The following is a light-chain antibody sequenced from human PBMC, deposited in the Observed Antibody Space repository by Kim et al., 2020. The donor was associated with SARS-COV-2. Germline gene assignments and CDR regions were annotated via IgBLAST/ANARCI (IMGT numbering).Light chain of an antibody. V-gene: IGLV3-1*01. CDR1: KLGDKY. CDR3: QAWDSSTAV. Sequence: SYELTQPPSVSVSPGQTASITCSGGKLGDKYACWYQQTPGQSPVLVIYQDTNRPSGIPERFSGSNSGNTATLTISGTQAMDEADYYCQAWDSSTAVFGGG. CDR2: QDT. J-gene: IGLJ2*01.